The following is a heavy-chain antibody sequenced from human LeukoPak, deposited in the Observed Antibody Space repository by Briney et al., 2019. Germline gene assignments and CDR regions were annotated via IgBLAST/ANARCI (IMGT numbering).Heavy chain of an antibody. CDR1: GGSISSSSYY. CDR3: ARISSGWYYFDC. CDR2: IYYSGST. Sequence: SETLSLTCTVSGGSISSSSYYWGWIRQPPGKGLEWIGSIYYSGSTYYNPSLKSRVTISVDTSKNQFSLKLSSVTAADTAVYYCARISSGWYYFDCWGQGTLVTVSS. J-gene: IGHJ4*02. D-gene: IGHD6-19*01. V-gene: IGHV4-39*07.